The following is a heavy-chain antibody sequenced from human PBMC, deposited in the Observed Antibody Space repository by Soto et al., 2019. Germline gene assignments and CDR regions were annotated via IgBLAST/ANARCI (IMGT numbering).Heavy chain of an antibody. J-gene: IGHJ3*02. V-gene: IGHV3-48*01. Sequence: GGSLRLSCAASGFSFGGYSMNWVRQAPGKGLEWISYISSDGGDIRQADSVKGRFTISRDNARNSLFLLMSSLRVEDTAVYYCARDSSWAIYIWGKGTVVTVSS. CDR1: GFSFGGYS. CDR3: ARDSSWAIYI. CDR2: ISSDGGDI.